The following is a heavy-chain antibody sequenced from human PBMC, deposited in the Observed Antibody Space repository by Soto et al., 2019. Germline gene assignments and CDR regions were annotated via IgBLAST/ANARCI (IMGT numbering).Heavy chain of an antibody. J-gene: IGHJ3*02. V-gene: IGHV5-51*01. CDR3: ARQGVTVTPGSDAFDI. D-gene: IGHD4-17*01. Sequence: GESLKISCKGSGYSFTSHWIGWARQMPGKGLEWMGIIYPGDSDTRYSPSFQGQVTISADKSISTAYLQWSSLKASDTAMYYCARQGVTVTPGSDAFDIWGQGTMVTVSS. CDR1: GYSFTSHW. CDR2: IYPGDSDT.